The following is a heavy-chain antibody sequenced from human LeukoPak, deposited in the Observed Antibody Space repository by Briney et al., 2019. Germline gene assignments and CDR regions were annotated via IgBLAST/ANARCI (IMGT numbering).Heavy chain of an antibody. J-gene: IGHJ4*02. V-gene: IGHV3-7*01. CDR2: IKQDGSET. CDR3: SNGIYDKSY. CDR1: GFTFTTYW. D-gene: IGHD2/OR15-2a*01. Sequence: GGSLRLSCTASGFTFTTYWMAWVRQAPGKGLEWVANIKQDGSETYYAESVRGRFTSPRDNAKNSLYLQMNSLRAEDTAVYFCSNGIYDKSYWGQGALVIVSS.